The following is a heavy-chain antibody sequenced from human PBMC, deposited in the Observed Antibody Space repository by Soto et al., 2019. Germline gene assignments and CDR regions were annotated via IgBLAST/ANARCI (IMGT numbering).Heavy chain of an antibody. Sequence: PSETLSLTCAVYGGSFSGYYWSWIRQPPGKGLEWIGEINHSGSTNYNPSLEGRVTISVDTSKNQFSLKLSSVTAADTAVYYCARVITLVPFDYWGQGTLVTVSS. CDR2: INHSGST. CDR3: ARVITLVPFDY. J-gene: IGHJ4*02. D-gene: IGHD3-10*01. CDR1: GGSFSGYY. V-gene: IGHV4-34*01.